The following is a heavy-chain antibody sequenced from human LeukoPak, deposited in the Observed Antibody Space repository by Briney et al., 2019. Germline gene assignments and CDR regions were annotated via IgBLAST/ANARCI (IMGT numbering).Heavy chain of an antibody. CDR3: ATRIAAAGTVDY. Sequence: SETLSLTCTVSGGSISSSSYYWGWVRQPPGKGLEWIGSIYYSGSTYYNPSLKSRVTISVDTSKNQFSLKLSSVTAADTAVYYCATRIAAAGTVDYWGQGTLVTVSS. CDR2: IYYSGST. V-gene: IGHV4-39*01. D-gene: IGHD6-13*01. J-gene: IGHJ4*02. CDR1: GGSISSSSYY.